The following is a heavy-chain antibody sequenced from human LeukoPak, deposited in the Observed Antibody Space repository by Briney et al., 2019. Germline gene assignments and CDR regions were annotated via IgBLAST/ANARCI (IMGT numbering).Heavy chain of an antibody. V-gene: IGHV4-39*02. CDR1: GGSISSSYS. CDR2: IYYSGST. Sequence: SETLSLTCTVSGGSISSSYSWGWIRQPPGKGLEWIGNIYYSGSTYYNSSLKSRVTISVDTSKNQFSLKLSSVTAADTAVYYCARDLRYCSGGSCYSLFDPWGQGTLVTVSS. J-gene: IGHJ5*02. CDR3: ARDLRYCSGGSCYSLFDP. D-gene: IGHD2-15*01.